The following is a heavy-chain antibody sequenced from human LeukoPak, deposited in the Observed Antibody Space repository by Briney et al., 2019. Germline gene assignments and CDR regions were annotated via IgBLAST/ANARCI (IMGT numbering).Heavy chain of an antibody. V-gene: IGHV3-23*01. D-gene: IGHD2-15*01. CDR2: ISGSGGST. Sequence: PGGSLRLSCAASGFTFSSYAMSWVRQAPGKGLVWVSRISGSGGSTFYADSVKGRFTISRDNSKNTLYLQMNSLRAEDTAVYSCAKVATPRGYCSGGCCYCFDYWGQGTLVTVSS. CDR3: AKVATPRGYCSGGCCYCFDY. CDR1: GFTFSSYA. J-gene: IGHJ4*02.